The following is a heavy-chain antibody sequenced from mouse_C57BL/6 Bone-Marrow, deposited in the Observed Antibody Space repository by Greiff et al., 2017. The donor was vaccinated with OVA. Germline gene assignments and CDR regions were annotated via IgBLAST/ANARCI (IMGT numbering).Heavy chain of an antibody. V-gene: IGHV1-82*01. J-gene: IGHJ4*01. Sequence: QVQLQQSGPELVKPGASVKISCTASGYAFSSSWMNWVKQRPGKGLEWIGRIYPGDGDTNYNGKFKGKATLTADTSSSTASLQLSSLTSEDSAVYFCARDWSYYYAMDYWGQGTSVTVAS. CDR1: GYAFSSSW. CDR2: IYPGDGDT. CDR3: ARDWSYYYAMDY.